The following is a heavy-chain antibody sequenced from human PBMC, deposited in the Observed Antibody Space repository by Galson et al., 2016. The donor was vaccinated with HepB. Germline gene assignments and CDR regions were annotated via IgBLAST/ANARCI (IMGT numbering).Heavy chain of an antibody. J-gene: IGHJ3*02. CDR3: AREGGCSGGRCHNAAFDI. V-gene: IGHV3-13*01. CDR2: IGAAGDT. Sequence: LRLSCAASGFTFSNYDMHWVRQATGKGLEWVSAIGAAGDTYYPGSVKGRFTISRENANNSLYLHMNSLRAGDTAVYYCAREGGCSGGRCHNAAFDIWGQGTMV. CDR1: GFTFSNYD. D-gene: IGHD2-15*01.